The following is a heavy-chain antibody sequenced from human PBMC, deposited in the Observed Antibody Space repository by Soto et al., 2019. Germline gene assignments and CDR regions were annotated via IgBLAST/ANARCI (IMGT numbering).Heavy chain of an antibody. J-gene: IGHJ5*02. CDR1: GGSVSSTQW. CDR2: IYYSGST. D-gene: IGHD1-26*01. Sequence: SETLSLTCAVSGGSVSSTQWWTWVRQAPGKGLEWIGYIYYSGSTNYNPSLKSRVTISVDTSKNQFSLKLSSVTAADTAVYYCARGDPYNWFDPWGQGTLVTVSS. V-gene: IGHV4-61*01. CDR3: ARGDPYNWFDP.